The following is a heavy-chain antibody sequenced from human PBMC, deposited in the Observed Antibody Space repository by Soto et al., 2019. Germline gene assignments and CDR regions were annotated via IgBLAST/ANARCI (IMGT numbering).Heavy chain of an antibody. CDR1: GFSLSTDGVG. CDR3: AHAYGGTSWPNDAFDV. Sequence: QITLKESGPTLVKPTQTLTLTCTFSGFSLSTDGVGVGWIRQPPGKALEWLALIYWDDDQRYSPSLKTRLTSTKDTANNQVVLTMTNMDPVDTATYYCAHAYGGTSWPNDAFDVWGLGTVVTVSS. J-gene: IGHJ3*01. V-gene: IGHV2-5*02. D-gene: IGHD2-2*01. CDR2: IYWDDDQ.